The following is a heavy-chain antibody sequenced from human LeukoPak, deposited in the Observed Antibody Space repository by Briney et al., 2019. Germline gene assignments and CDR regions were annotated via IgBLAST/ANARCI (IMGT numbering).Heavy chain of an antibody. CDR2: ISSSGTTI. Sequence: GGSLRLSCAASGFTFSDYYMSWIRQVPGKGLEWVSYISSSGTTISYTDSVKGRFTISRDNAKNSLYLQMNSLRAEDTAVYYCARDYRSTFDYWGQGTLVTVSS. CDR3: ARDYRSTFDY. J-gene: IGHJ4*02. CDR1: GFTFSDYY. D-gene: IGHD1-26*01. V-gene: IGHV3-11*01.